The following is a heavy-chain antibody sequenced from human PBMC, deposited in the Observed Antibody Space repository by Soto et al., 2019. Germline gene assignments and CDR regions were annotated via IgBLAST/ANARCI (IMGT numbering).Heavy chain of an antibody. CDR3: AGEIRRDGYNYAFDI. V-gene: IGHV4-30-4*01. Sequence: QVQLQESGPGLVKPSQTLSLTCTVSGGSISSGDYYWSWIRQTPGKGLEWIGYIYYSGSTYYNPSLKSRVTITVDTSRDQVSRKLSSVTAADTDVYYCAGEIRRDGYNYAFDIWGQGTMVTVSS. CDR1: GGSISSGDYY. CDR2: IYYSGST. J-gene: IGHJ3*02. D-gene: IGHD1-1*01.